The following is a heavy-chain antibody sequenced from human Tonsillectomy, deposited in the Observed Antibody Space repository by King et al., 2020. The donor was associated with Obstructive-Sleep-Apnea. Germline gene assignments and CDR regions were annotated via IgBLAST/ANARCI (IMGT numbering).Heavy chain of an antibody. CDR2: IYHSGGT. V-gene: IGHV4-4*02. D-gene: IGHD2/OR15-2a*01. CDR3: ASGNSTSPGY. J-gene: IGHJ4*02. CDR1: GCSISSTYW. Sequence: VQLVESGPGLVKPSGTLSLTCAVSGCSISSTYWWSWVRQPPGKGLEWIGVIYHSGGTNYNPSLKNRVTISIDKTENQFSLKMTTMTAADTAVYYCASGNSTSPGYWGQGTLVTVSS.